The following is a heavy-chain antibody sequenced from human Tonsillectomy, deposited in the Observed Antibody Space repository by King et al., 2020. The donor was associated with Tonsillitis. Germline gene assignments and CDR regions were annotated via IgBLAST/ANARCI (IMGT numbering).Heavy chain of an antibody. J-gene: IGHJ5*02. CDR1: GFTFSSYG. CDR2: IWYDGSNK. CDR3: ARASYYYGSGKPPNWFDP. V-gene: IGHV3-33*01. D-gene: IGHD3-10*01. Sequence: VQLVESGGGVVQPGRSLRLSCAASGFTFSSYGMHWVRQAPGKGLEWVAVIWYDGSNKYYADSVKGRFTISRDNSKNTLYPQMNSLRAEATAVYYCARASYYYGSGKPPNWFDPWGQGTLVTVSS.